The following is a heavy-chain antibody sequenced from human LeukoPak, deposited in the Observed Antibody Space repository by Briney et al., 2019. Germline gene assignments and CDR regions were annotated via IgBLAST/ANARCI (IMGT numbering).Heavy chain of an antibody. D-gene: IGHD2/OR15-2a*01. Sequence: KPSETLSLTCTVSGGSISSYYWRWIRQPPGKGLEWIGYIYYSGSTYYNPSLKSRVTISVDTSKNQFSLKLSSVTAADTAVYYCASSKKNYYYGMDVWGQGTTVTVSS. J-gene: IGHJ6*02. CDR1: GGSISSYY. CDR2: IYYSGST. V-gene: IGHV4-59*06. CDR3: ASSKKNYYYGMDV.